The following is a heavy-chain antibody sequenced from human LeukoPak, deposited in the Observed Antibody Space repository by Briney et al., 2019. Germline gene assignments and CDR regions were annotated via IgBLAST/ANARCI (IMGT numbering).Heavy chain of an antibody. V-gene: IGHV4-4*02. CDR1: GGSISNSNW. J-gene: IGHJ3*02. CDR3: ARVPDYGDLYDAFDI. Sequence: SETLSLTCSVSGGSISNSNWWSWVRQPPRKGLEWIGEIYYSGNTNYNPSLKSRVTISVDKSKNQVSLKLTSVTAADTAVYYYARVPDYGDLYDAFDIWGQGTMVTVSS. CDR2: IYYSGNT. D-gene: IGHD4-17*01.